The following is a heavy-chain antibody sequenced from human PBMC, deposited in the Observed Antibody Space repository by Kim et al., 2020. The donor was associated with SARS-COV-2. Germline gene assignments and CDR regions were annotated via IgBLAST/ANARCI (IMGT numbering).Heavy chain of an antibody. V-gene: IGHV6-1*01. CDR1: GDSVSSNSAA. CDR2: AYYRSKWLN. CDR3: VRDLLNTDWGTLDH. Sequence: SQTLSLTCAISGDSVSSNSAAWNWIRLSPSRGLEWLGRAYYRSKWLNDYAVSVKSRITINPDTSKNQVSLQLKFVTPEDTAVYYCVRDLLNTDWGTLDHWGQGTLVTVSS. D-gene: IGHD7-27*01. J-gene: IGHJ4*02.